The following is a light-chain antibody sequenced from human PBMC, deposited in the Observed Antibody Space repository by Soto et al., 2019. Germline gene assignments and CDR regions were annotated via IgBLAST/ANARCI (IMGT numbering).Light chain of an antibody. V-gene: IGKV1-6*01. CDR2: AAS. J-gene: IGKJ1*01. Sequence: AIQMTQSPSSLSASVGDRVTISCRASQGIRDELGWYQQKPGKAPMLLIYAASSLQSVVPSKFRGSGSGTDFILTISSLQPEDFATYYCLQDYNYPWTFGQGTNVEIK. CDR3: LQDYNYPWT. CDR1: QGIRDE.